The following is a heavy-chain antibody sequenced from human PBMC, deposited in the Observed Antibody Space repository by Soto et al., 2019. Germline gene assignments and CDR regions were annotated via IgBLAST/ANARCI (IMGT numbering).Heavy chain of an antibody. CDR2: ISSNGGST. J-gene: IGHJ4*02. CDR1: GFTFSSYA. Sequence: EVQLVESGGGLVQPGGSLRLSCAASGFTFSSYAMHWVRQAPGKGLEYVSAISSNGGSTYYANSVKGRFTISRDNSKNTLDLQMGSLRAEDMAVYYCARGGSGSYYFDYWGQGTLVTVSS. D-gene: IGHD1-26*01. CDR3: ARGGSGSYYFDY. V-gene: IGHV3-64*01.